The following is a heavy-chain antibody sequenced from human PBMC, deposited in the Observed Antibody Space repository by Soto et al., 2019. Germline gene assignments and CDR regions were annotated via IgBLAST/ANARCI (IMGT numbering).Heavy chain of an antibody. CDR1: GFTFSSYE. D-gene: IGHD3-16*02. V-gene: IGHV3-48*03. CDR2: ISSGGSTI. J-gene: IGHJ4*02. CDR3: ARDDSGYPSYFHY. Sequence: EVQLVESGGGLVQPGGSLRLSCAASGFTFSSYEMNWVRQAPGKGLEWVSYISSGGSTIYYADSVRGRFTISRDNAKNPLYLQMNSLRAEDTAVYYCARDDSGYPSYFHYWGQGTLVTVSS.